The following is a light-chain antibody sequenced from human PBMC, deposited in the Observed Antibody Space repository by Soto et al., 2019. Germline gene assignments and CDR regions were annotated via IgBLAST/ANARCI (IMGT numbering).Light chain of an antibody. CDR2: AAS. Sequence: EFVLTQSPGTLSLSPGERATLSCRASQSVSSSYLAWYQQKPGLAPRVLIYAASSRATGIPDRFSGSGSGTDFTLTISRLEPEDFTVYYCQQYGDSPLTFGGGTKVEIK. CDR1: QSVSSSY. CDR3: QQYGDSPLT. J-gene: IGKJ4*01. V-gene: IGKV3-20*01.